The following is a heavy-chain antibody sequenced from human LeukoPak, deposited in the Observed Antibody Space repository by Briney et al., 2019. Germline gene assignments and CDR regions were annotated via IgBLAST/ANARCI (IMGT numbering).Heavy chain of an antibody. J-gene: IGHJ4*02. V-gene: IGHV4-30-4*01. CDR3: VREYSSSWSYYFDY. Sequence: SQTLSLTCTVSGGSISSDNFYWRWIRQPPGRGLEWIGYIYYSGSTYYNPSLKSRITISVDTSKNQFSLKVSSVTAADTAVYFCVREYSSSWSYYFDYWGQGTLVTVSS. CDR2: IYYSGST. D-gene: IGHD6-13*01. CDR1: GGSISSDNFY.